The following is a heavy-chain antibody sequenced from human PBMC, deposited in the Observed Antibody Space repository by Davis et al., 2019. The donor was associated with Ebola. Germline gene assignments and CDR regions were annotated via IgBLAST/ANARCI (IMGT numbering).Heavy chain of an antibody. CDR3: AMPDCSGADCFSVYIKS. V-gene: IGHV4-34*01. D-gene: IGHD2-21*02. CDR1: GGSFSGYY. Sequence: SETLSLTCAVYGGSFSGYYWSWIRQPPGKGLEWIGEINHSGSTNYNPSLKSRVTISVDTSKNQFSLKLSSVTAADTAVYYCAMPDCSGADCFSVYIKSWGQGTLVTVSS. CDR2: INHSGST. J-gene: IGHJ4*02.